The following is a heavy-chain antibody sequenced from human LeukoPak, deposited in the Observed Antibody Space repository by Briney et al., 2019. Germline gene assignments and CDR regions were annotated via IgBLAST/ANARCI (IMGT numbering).Heavy chain of an antibody. CDR3: ARDRRPKTYYDILTGYYGPGDHYYYGMDV. J-gene: IGHJ6*02. CDR2: INPNSGGT. Sequence: ASVKVSCKASGYTFTGYYMHWVRQAPGQGLEWMGWINPNSGGTNYAQKFQGRVTMTRDTSISTAYMELSRLRSDDTAVYYCARDRRPKTYYDILTGYYGPGDHYYYGMDVWGQGTTVTVSS. V-gene: IGHV1-2*02. CDR1: GYTFTGYY. D-gene: IGHD3-9*01.